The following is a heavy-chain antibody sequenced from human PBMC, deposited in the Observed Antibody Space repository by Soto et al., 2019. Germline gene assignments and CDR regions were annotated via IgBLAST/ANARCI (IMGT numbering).Heavy chain of an antibody. CDR2: IYHSGST. Sequence: SETLSLTCAVSGGSISSGGYSWSWIRQPPGKGLEWIGYIYHSGSTYYNPSLKSRVTISVDRSKNQFSLKLSSVTAADTAVYYCARSPVYYDSSGYPTPGYFDYWGQGTLVTVSS. D-gene: IGHD3-22*01. J-gene: IGHJ4*02. CDR3: ARSPVYYDSSGYPTPGYFDY. CDR1: GGSISSGGYS. V-gene: IGHV4-30-2*01.